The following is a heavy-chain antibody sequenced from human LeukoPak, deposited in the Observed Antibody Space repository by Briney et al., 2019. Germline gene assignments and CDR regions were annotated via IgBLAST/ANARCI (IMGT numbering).Heavy chain of an antibody. CDR3: ARPIGNTRDAFNI. J-gene: IGHJ3*02. Sequence: SETLSLTCTVSGGSISSYYWSWIRQPPGKGLEWIGYVHYSGSTNYSPSLKSRVTISVDTSKNQFSLRLSSVTAADTAVYYCARPIGNTRDAFNIWGQGTVVTVSS. D-gene: IGHD1-7*01. CDR2: VHYSGST. CDR1: GGSISSYY. V-gene: IGHV4-59*08.